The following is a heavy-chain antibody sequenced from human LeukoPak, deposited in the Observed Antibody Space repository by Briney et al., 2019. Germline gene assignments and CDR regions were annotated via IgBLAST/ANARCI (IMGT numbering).Heavy chain of an antibody. CDR1: GGSFSGYY. CDR2: INHSGST. Sequence: SETLSLTCAVYGGSFSGYYWSWIRQPPGKGLEWIGEINHSGSTNYNPSLKSRVTISVDTSKNQFPLKLSSVTAADTAVYYCARLRREAAAVLEYWGQGTLVTVSS. CDR3: ARLRREAAAVLEY. V-gene: IGHV4-34*01. D-gene: IGHD6-13*01. J-gene: IGHJ4*02.